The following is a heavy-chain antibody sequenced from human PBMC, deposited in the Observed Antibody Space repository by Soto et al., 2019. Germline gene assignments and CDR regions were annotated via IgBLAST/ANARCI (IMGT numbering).Heavy chain of an antibody. CDR1: GYTFISYG. CDR3: ARASATHYYGSGSLHGMDV. D-gene: IGHD3-10*01. Sequence: SVKVSCKASGYTFISYGISWVRQAPGQGLEWMGGIIPIFGTANYAQKFQGRVTITADESTSTAYMELSSLRSEDTAVYYCARASATHYYGSGSLHGMDVWGQGTTVTVSS. J-gene: IGHJ6*02. V-gene: IGHV1-69*13. CDR2: IIPIFGTA.